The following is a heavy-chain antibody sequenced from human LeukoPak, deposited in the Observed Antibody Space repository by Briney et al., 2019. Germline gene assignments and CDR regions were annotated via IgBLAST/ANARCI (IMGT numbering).Heavy chain of an antibody. CDR3: ARDHSQYSSGWYGGGVY. J-gene: IGHJ4*02. Sequence: ASVKVSCKASGYSFTSYGISWVRQAPGQGLEWMGWISVYNGNTNYAQKLQGRVTMTTDTSTSTAYMELRSLRSDDTAVYYCARDHSQYSSGWYGGGVYWGQGTLVTVSS. CDR2: ISVYNGNT. CDR1: GYSFTSYG. V-gene: IGHV1-18*01. D-gene: IGHD6-19*01.